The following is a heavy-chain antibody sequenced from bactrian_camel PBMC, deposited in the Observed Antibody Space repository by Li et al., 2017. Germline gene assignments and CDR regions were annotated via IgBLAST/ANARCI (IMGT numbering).Heavy chain of an antibody. V-gene: IGHV3S7*01. Sequence: HVQLVESGGGLVQPGGSLRLSCAASGFTFSSYGMSWVRQARGKGLEWVSGIYSDGSATYYADSVKGQFTISRDNAKNTVYLQMNSLKPEDTAVYYCATARRRGESWSGEYEYNYWGQGTQVTVS. CDR2: IYSDGSAT. CDR1: GFTFSSYG. CDR3: ATARRRGESWSGEYEYNY. D-gene: IGHD3*01. J-gene: IGHJ4*01.